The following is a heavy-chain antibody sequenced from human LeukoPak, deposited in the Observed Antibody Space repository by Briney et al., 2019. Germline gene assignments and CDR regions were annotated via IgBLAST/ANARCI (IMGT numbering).Heavy chain of an antibody. CDR1: GFTFSSYS. CDR3: AREPWELDHFDY. V-gene: IGHV3-21*01. J-gene: IGHJ4*02. D-gene: IGHD1-26*01. Sequence: GGSLRLSCAASGFTFSSYSMNWVRQAPGKGLEWVSSISSSSSYIYYADSVKGRFTISRDNAKNSLYLQMNSLRAEDTAVYYCAREPWELDHFDYWGQGTLATVSS. CDR2: ISSSSSYI.